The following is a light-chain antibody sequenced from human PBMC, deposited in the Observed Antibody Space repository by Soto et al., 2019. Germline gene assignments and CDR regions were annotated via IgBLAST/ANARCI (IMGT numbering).Light chain of an antibody. J-gene: IGKJ1*01. CDR2: DVS. CDR3: QQYNTFWT. Sequence: DIQMTQSPSTRSASVGDRVTITCRASQSISNWLAWYQQKPGKAPKLLIYDVSSLESGVPSRFSGSGSGTEFTLTISSLQPDDFATYYCQQYNTFWTFGQGTKVDI. V-gene: IGKV1-5*01. CDR1: QSISNW.